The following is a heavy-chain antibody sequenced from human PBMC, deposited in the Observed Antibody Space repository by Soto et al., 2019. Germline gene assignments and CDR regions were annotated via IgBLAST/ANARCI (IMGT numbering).Heavy chain of an antibody. CDR3: AKDRSTHYYDRSGPFDY. CDR1: GFTFSSYA. CDR2: ISGSGGST. J-gene: IGHJ4*02. D-gene: IGHD3-22*01. Sequence: GGSPRLSCAASGFTFSSYAMSWVRLAPGKGLEWVSAISGSGGSTYYADSVKGRFTISRDNSKNTLYLQTNSLRAEDTAVYYCAKDRSTHYYDRSGPFDYWGQGTLVTVSS. V-gene: IGHV3-23*01.